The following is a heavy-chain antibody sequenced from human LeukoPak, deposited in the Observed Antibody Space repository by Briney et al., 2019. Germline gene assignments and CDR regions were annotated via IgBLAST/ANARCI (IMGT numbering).Heavy chain of an antibody. Sequence: GSLRLSCEASGITFSTYGMSWVRQAPGKGLEWVSSISGSGGSTYYADSVKGRFTVSRDNAKNTLYLQMNSLRLEDTAVYYCVRDWAPASMQAAPFDCWGQGTLVTVSS. V-gene: IGHV3-23*01. CDR3: VRDWAPASMQAAPFDC. CDR2: ISGSGGST. J-gene: IGHJ4*02. D-gene: IGHD2/OR15-2a*01. CDR1: GITFSTYG.